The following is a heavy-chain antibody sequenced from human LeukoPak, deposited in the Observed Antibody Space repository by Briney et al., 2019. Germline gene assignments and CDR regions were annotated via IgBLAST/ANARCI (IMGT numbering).Heavy chain of an antibody. V-gene: IGHV3-74*01. CDR2: INSDGSST. Sequence: PGGSLRLSCAASGFTFSSYWMHWVRQAPGKGLVWVSRINSDGSSTSYADSVKGRFTISRDNAKNTLNLQMNSLRAEDTAVYYCARARYYDFWGGYLFDYWGQGTLVTVSS. J-gene: IGHJ4*02. CDR1: GFTFSSYW. D-gene: IGHD3-3*01. CDR3: ARARYYDFWGGYLFDY.